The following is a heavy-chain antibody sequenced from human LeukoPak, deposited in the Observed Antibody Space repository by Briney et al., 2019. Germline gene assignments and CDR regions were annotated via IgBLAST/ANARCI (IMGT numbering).Heavy chain of an antibody. J-gene: IGHJ6*03. D-gene: IGHD3-10*01. CDR1: GGSISSYY. V-gene: IGHV4-59*01. CDR2: IYYSGST. CDR3: ARGTMVRGVYYYYYMDV. Sequence: SETLSLTCTVSGGSISSYYWSWIRQPPGKGLEWIGYIYYSGSTNYNPSLKSRVTISVDTSKNQFSPKLSSVTAADTAVYYCARGTMVRGVYYYYYMDVWGKGTTVTISS.